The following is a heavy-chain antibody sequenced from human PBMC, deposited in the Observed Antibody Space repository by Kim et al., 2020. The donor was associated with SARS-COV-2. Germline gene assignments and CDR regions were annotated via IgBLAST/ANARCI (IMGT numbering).Heavy chain of an antibody. Sequence: GGSLRLSCAASGFTFSSYGMHWVRQAPGKGLEWVAVIWYDGSNKYYADSVKGRFTISRDNSKNTLYLQMNSLRAEDTAVYYCARADGYYYDSSGLSRDVWGQGTTVTVSS. CDR2: IWYDGSNK. CDR3: ARADGYYYDSSGLSRDV. J-gene: IGHJ6*02. CDR1: GFTFSSYG. D-gene: IGHD3-22*01. V-gene: IGHV3-33*01.